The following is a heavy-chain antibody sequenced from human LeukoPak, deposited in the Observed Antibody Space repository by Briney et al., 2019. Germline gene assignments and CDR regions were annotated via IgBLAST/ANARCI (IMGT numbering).Heavy chain of an antibody. CDR1: GFTFSSYA. D-gene: IGHD3-10*01. V-gene: IGHV3-30-3*01. CDR3: ARDSGLIPGAFDI. CDR2: ISYDGSNK. J-gene: IGHJ3*02. Sequence: GGSLRLSCAASGFTFSSYAMSWVRQAPGKGLEWVAVISYDGSNKYYADSVKGRFTISRDNSKNTLYLQMNSLRAEDTAVYYCARDSGLIPGAFDIWGQGTMVTVSS.